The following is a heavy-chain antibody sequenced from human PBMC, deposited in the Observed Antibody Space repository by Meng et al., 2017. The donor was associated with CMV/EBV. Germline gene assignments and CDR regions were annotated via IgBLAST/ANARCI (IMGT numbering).Heavy chain of an antibody. CDR1: GGSFSGYY. D-gene: IGHD2-2*01. CDR2: INHSGST. J-gene: IGHJ4*02. Sequence: GGSFSGYYWSWIRPPPGKGLEWIGEINHSGSTNYNPSLKSRVTISVDTSKNQFSLKLSSVTAADTAVYYCASLNYCSSTSCSRRFDYWGQGTLVTVSS. CDR3: ASLNYCSSTSCSRRFDY. V-gene: IGHV4-34*01.